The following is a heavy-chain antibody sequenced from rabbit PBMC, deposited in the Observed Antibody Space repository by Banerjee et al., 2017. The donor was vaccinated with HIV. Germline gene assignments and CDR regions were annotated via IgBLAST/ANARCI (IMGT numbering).Heavy chain of an antibody. CDR1: GLDFSSNYW. CDR2: IDVSGGSTS. D-gene: IGHD6-1*01. J-gene: IGHJ3*01. CDR3: ARVPFYAIYATGGRATIDNGLDL. V-gene: IGHV1S40*01. Sequence: QSLEEYGGDLVKPGASLTLTCKASGLDFSSNYWICWVRQAPGKGLEWIACIDVSGGSTSHYATWAKGRFTISRTSSTTVTLQMTSLTAADTATYFCARVPFYAIYATGGRATIDNGLDLWGQGTLVTVS.